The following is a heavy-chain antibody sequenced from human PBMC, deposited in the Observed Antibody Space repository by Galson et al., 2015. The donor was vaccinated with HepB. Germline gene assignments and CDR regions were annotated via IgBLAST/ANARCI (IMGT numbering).Heavy chain of an antibody. CDR2: ISTYNGNA. V-gene: IGHV1-18*01. CDR3: ARGGMSTIWGPTFDY. Sequence: SVKVSCKASGYTFTRYGISWVRQAPGQGLEWIGWISTYNGNANYAQRLQGRVTMTTVTSTNTAYMELRSLRSDDTAGYYCARGGMSTIWGPTFDYWGQGTLVTVSS. CDR1: GYTFTRYG. D-gene: IGHD5-24*01. J-gene: IGHJ4*02.